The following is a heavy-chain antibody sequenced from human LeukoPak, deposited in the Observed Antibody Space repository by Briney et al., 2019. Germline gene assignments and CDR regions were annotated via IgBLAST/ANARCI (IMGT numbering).Heavy chain of an antibody. CDR2: IYYSGST. Sequence: SGTLSLTCTVSGGSISSSSYYWGWIRQPPGKGLEWIGSIYYSGSTYYNPSLKSRVTISVDTSKNQFSLKLSSVTAADTAVYYCRGETSSRSGYWGQGTLVTVSS. J-gene: IGHJ4*02. CDR1: GGSISSSSYY. D-gene: IGHD6-13*01. CDR3: RGETSSRSGY. V-gene: IGHV4-39*01.